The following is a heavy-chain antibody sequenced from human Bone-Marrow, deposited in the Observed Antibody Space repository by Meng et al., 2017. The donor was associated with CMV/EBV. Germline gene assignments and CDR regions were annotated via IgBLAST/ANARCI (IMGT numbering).Heavy chain of an antibody. CDR1: GYTFTSYG. Sequence: ASVKVSCKASGYTFTSYGISWVRQAPGQGLEWMGWISAYNGNTNYAQKLQGRVTMTTDPSTSTAYMELRSLRSDDTAVYYCARDCWGDIVVVPAAEYYYYYYGMDVWGQGTTVTVSS. V-gene: IGHV1-18*01. D-gene: IGHD2-2*01. CDR2: ISAYNGNT. J-gene: IGHJ6*02. CDR3: ARDCWGDIVVVPAAEYYYYYYGMDV.